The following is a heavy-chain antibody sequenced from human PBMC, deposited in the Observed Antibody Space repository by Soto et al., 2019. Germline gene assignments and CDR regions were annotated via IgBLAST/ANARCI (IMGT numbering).Heavy chain of an antibody. CDR2: ISWNSGSI. Sequence: PGGSLRLSCAASGFTFDDYAMHWVRQAPGKGLEWVSGISWNSGSIGYADSVKGRFTISRDDSKNTLYLQMNSLKTEDTAVYYCTTDVWGYCSGGSCSSGWDYYYYYMDVWGKGTTVTVSS. CDR1: GFTFDDYA. J-gene: IGHJ6*03. D-gene: IGHD2-15*01. V-gene: IGHV3-9*01. CDR3: TTDVWGYCSGGSCSSGWDYYYYYMDV.